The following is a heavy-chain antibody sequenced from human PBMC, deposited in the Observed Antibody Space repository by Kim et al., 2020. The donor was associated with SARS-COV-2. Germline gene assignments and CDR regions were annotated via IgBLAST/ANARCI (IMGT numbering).Heavy chain of an antibody. Sequence: SANPVKGPLTSSRDNAKKSLYLQMNSLRAEDTSVYYCASLVVVPAATSDYWGQGTLVTVSS. J-gene: IGHJ4*02. V-gene: IGHV3-48*03. D-gene: IGHD2-2*01. CDR3: ASLVVVPAATSDY.